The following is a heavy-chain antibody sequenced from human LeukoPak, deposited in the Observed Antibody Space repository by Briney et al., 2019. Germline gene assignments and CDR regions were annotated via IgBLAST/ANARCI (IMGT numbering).Heavy chain of an antibody. V-gene: IGHV3-48*02. D-gene: IGHD3-3*02. CDR3: ARLLATWDYYYMDV. CDR1: GFRFSTYS. J-gene: IGHJ6*03. CDR2: IGGSGSFI. Sequence: GGSLRLSCAGSGFRFSTYSIKWVRQAPGKGLEWVSHIGGSGSFIYYADSVRGRFTISRDNAKNSVHLQMNSLRDEDTAVYFCARLLATWDYYYMDVWGKGTTVTVSS.